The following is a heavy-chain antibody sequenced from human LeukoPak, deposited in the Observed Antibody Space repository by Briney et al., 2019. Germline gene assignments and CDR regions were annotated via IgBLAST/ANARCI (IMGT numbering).Heavy chain of an antibody. CDR2: ISYDGSNK. V-gene: IGHV3-30-3*01. D-gene: IGHD4-17*01. CDR3: ARDPRDYGDYHVDY. J-gene: IGHJ4*02. CDR1: GFTFSSYA. Sequence: GGSLRLSCAASGFTFSSYAMHWVRQAPGKGLEWVAVISYDGSNKYYADSVKGRFTISRDNSKNTLYLQMNSLRAEDTAVYYCARDPRDYGDYHVDYWGQGTLVTVSS.